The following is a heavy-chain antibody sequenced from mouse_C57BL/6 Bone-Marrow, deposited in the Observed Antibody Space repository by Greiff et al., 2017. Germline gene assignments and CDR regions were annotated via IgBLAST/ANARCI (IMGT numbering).Heavy chain of an antibody. CDR2: IDPSDSET. J-gene: IGHJ4*01. CDR3: ARGYYGSSYAMDY. CDR1: GYTFTSYW. D-gene: IGHD1-1*01. Sequence: QVQLQQPGAELVRPGSSVKLSCKASGYTFTSYWMHWVKQRPIQGLEWIGNIDPSDSETHYNQKFKDKATLTVEKSSSTAYMQLSSLTSEDSAVYYCARGYYGSSYAMDYWGQGTSVTVSS. V-gene: IGHV1-52*01.